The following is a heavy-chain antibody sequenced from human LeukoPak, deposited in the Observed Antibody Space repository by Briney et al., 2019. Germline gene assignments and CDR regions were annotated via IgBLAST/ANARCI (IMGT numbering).Heavy chain of an antibody. J-gene: IGHJ4*02. D-gene: IGHD3-3*01. CDR1: GFTFSNYW. V-gene: IGHV3-7*01. CDR3: ASLPRRRPVTIFGVVMIDY. CDR2: IKQDGSEG. Sequence: PGGSLRLSCAASGFTFSNYWMSWVRQAPGKGLEGVAKIKQDGSEGYYVDSAKGRFTISRDNAKNSPYLQMNSLRAEDTAVYYCASLPRRRPVTIFGVVMIDYWGQGTLVTVSS.